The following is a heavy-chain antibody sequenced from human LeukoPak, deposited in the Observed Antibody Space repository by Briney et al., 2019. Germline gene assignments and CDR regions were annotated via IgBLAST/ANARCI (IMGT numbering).Heavy chain of an antibody. D-gene: IGHD5-18*01. CDR2: ISSSSSTI. CDR3: ARDRSYGSFNY. J-gene: IGHJ4*02. V-gene: IGHV3-48*03. Sequence: AGSLRLSCAASGVTISSIEMNWVRQAPAKRLQGVSYISSSSSTIYYADSVKGRFTISRDNAKNSLYLQMSSLRAEDTAVYYCARDRSYGSFNYWGQGTLVTVSS. CDR1: GVTISSIE.